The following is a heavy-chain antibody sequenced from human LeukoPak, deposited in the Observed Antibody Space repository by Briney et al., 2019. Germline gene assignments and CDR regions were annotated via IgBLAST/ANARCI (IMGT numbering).Heavy chain of an antibody. D-gene: IGHD6-19*01. V-gene: IGHV3-23*01. J-gene: IGHJ5*02. Sequence: GGSLRLSCAASGFTFSSYAMSWVRRAPGKGLEWVSSISGRGGNTYYAQSVKGRFTISRDNSENTLYLQMDTLRADDTALYFCAKDPYNTAVANTNGWFDPWGQGTLVTVSS. CDR3: AKDPYNTAVANTNGWFDP. CDR1: GFTFSSYA. CDR2: ISGRGGNT.